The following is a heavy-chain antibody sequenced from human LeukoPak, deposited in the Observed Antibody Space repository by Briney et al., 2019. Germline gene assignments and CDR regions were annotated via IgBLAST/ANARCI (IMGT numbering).Heavy chain of an antibody. CDR2: IIPIFGTA. CDR1: GGTFSSYA. J-gene: IGHJ4*02. Sequence: SVKVSCKASGGTFSSYAISWVRQAPGQGHEWMGRIIPIFGTANYAQKFQGRVTITTDESTSTAYMELSSLRSEDTAVYYCASDGRYCSGGSCYSYWGQGTLVTVSS. CDR3: ASDGRYCSGGSCYSY. D-gene: IGHD2-15*01. V-gene: IGHV1-69*05.